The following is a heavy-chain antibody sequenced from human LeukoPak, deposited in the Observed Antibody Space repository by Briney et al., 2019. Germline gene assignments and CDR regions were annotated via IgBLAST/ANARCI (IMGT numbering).Heavy chain of an antibody. D-gene: IGHD3-10*01. V-gene: IGHV4-39*02. CDR1: GGSISSSGYY. CDR2: IYYSGST. J-gene: IGHJ5*02. Sequence: PSETLSLTCTVSGGSISSSGYYWGWIRQPPGKGLEWIGSIYYSGSTYYNPSLKSRVTISVDTSKIHFSLKLSSVTAADTAVYYCVGIRSDARFYKQSWGQGTLVTVSS. CDR3: VGIRSDARFYKQS.